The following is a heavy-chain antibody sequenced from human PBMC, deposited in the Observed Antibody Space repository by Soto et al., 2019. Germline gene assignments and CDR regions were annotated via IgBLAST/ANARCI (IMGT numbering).Heavy chain of an antibody. V-gene: IGHV3-15*07. CDR2: IKRKTDGGTT. J-gene: IGHJ1*01. CDR3: KWVGNGY. D-gene: IGHD6-19*01. Sequence: EVQLVESGRGLVKPGGSLRLSCAASGFTFSNAWMSWVRQAPGKGVGRVGRIKRKTDGGTTDYAAPGKGRFSISRDDSKSMLYMQMNSVNTAVSAVYYCKWVGNGYWGQGTLVTVSS. CDR1: GFTFSNAW.